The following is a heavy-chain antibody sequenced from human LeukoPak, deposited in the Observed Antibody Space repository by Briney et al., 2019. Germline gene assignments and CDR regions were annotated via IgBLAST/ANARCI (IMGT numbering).Heavy chain of an antibody. CDR2: IYYSGST. CDR3: ARGLHRSSMIFGVVIISCFDY. V-gene: IGHV4-39*07. J-gene: IGHJ4*02. D-gene: IGHD3/OR15-3a*01. Sequence: SETLSLTCTVSGGSISSSSYYWGWIRQPPGKGLEWIGSIYYSGSTYYNPSLKSRVTISVDKSKNQFSLKLSSVTAADTAVYYCARGLHRSSMIFGVVIISCFDYWGQGSLVTVSS. CDR1: GGSISSSSYY.